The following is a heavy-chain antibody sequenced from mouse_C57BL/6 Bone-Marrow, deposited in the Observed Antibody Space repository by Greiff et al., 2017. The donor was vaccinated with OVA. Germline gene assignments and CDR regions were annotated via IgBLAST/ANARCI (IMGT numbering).Heavy chain of an antibody. D-gene: IGHD1-1*01. J-gene: IGHJ3*01. CDR2: INPYNGGT. CDR1: GYTFTDYY. CDR3: ARLGRGKEAWFAY. Sequence: EVQLQQSGPVLVKPGASVKMSCKASGYTFTDYYMNWVKQSHGKSLEWIGVINPYNGGTSYNQKFKGKATLTVDKSSSTAYMELNSLTSEDSAVYYCARLGRGKEAWFAYWGQGTLVTVSA. V-gene: IGHV1-19*01.